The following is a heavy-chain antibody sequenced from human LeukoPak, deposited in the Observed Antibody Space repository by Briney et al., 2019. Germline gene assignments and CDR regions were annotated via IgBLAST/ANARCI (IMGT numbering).Heavy chain of an antibody. V-gene: IGHV1-69*05. D-gene: IGHD5-24*01. CDR1: GGTFSSYA. J-gene: IGHJ4*02. CDR3: AGLGGGYNYYFDY. Sequence: SVEVSCKASGGTFSSYAISWVRQAPGQGLEWMGGIIPIFGTANYAQKFQGRVTITTDESTSTAYMELSSLRSEDTAVYYCAGLGGGYNYYFDYWGQGTLVTVSS. CDR2: IIPIFGTA.